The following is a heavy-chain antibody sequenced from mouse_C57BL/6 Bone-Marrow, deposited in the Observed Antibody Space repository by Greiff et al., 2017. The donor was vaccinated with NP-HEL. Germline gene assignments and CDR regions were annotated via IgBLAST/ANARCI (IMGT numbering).Heavy chain of an antibody. CDR3: ARHYEVDY. D-gene: IGHD1-1*01. V-gene: IGHV5-17*01. J-gene: IGHJ2*01. CDR2: ISSGSSTI. Sequence: EVKLMESGGGLVKPGGSLKLSCAASGFTFSDYGMHWVRQAPEKGLEWVAYISSGSSTIYYADTVKGRFTISRDNAKNTLVLQMTSLRSEDTAMYYCARHYEVDYWGQGTTLTVSS. CDR1: GFTFSDYG.